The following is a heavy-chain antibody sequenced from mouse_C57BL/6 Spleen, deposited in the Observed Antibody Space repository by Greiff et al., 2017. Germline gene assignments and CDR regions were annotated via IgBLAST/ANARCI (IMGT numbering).Heavy chain of an antibody. Sequence: EVQLVESGGGLVQPKGSLKLSCAASGFTFNTYAMHLVRQAPRKGLEWVARTSSKSSNYATYYADSVKDRFTISRDDSQSMLYLQMNNLKTEDTAKYYCVRDWDGRAMDYWGQGTSVTVSS. CDR2: TSSKSSNYAT. CDR1: GFTFNTYA. V-gene: IGHV10-3*01. D-gene: IGHD4-1*01. J-gene: IGHJ4*01. CDR3: VRDWDGRAMDY.